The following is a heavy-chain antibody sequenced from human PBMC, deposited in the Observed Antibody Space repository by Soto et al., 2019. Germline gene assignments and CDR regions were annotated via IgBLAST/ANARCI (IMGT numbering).Heavy chain of an antibody. D-gene: IGHD1-26*01. CDR2: IIPIFGTA. V-gene: IGHV1-69*13. CDR3: ARDLSGAPGFDP. Sequence: GASVKVSCKASGGTFSSYAISWVRQAPGQGLEWMGGIIPIFGTANYAQKFQGRVTITADESTSTAYMELSSLRSEDTAVYYCARDLSGAPGFDPWGQGTLVTGSS. CDR1: GGTFSSYA. J-gene: IGHJ5*02.